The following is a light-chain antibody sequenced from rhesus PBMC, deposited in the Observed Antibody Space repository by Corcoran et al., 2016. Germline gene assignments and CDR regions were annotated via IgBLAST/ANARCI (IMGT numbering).Light chain of an antibody. V-gene: IGKV1-22*01. CDR3: QQYNSSPWT. J-gene: IGKJ1*01. CDR2: KAS. Sequence: DIQMTQSPSSLSASVGDTVTITCRASQSSSSWLACYQQKPGKAPKFLIYKASTLQSGVPSRFSGSGSGTACTLPISSLQSEDFATYYCQQYNSSPWTFGQGTKVEIK. CDR1: QSSSSW.